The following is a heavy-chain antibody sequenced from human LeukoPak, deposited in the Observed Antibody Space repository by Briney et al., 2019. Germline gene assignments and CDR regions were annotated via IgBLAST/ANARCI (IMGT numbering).Heavy chain of an antibody. D-gene: IGHD6-13*01. CDR3: ATPPHSSSWDDAFDI. CDR1: GFTFSSYS. CDR2: ISGSGGST. V-gene: IGHV3-23*01. J-gene: IGHJ3*02. Sequence: GGSLRLSCAASGFTFSSYSMNWVRQAPGKGLEWVSAISGSGGSTYYADSVKGRFTISRDNSKNTLYLQMNSLRAEDTAVYYCATPPHSSSWDDAFDIWGQGTMVTVSS.